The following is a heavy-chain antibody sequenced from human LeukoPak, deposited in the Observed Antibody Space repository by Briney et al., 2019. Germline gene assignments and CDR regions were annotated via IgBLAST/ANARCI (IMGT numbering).Heavy chain of an antibody. J-gene: IGHJ4*02. V-gene: IGHV3-23*01. CDR3: AKDGYSSSWYPPRHFDY. CDR2: ICGSGGSK. Sequence: GGSLRLSCAASGFTFSSYALSWVRPGPGKGLEWVSAICGSGGSKYYADSVKGRFTISRDNSKNTLYLQMNSLRAEDTAVYYCAKDGYSSSWYPPRHFDYWGQGTLVTVSS. D-gene: IGHD6-13*01. CDR1: GFTFSSYA.